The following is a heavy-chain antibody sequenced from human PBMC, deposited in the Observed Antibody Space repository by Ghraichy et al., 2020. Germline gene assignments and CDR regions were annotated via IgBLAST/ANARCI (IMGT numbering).Heavy chain of an antibody. D-gene: IGHD3-9*01. J-gene: IGHJ3*02. V-gene: IGHV6-1*01. CDR3: ARAWMGYDIVTGYYNSAFAI. Sequence: SQTLSLTCAISGDSVSTNSGTWNWIRQSPSRGLEWLGRTYYRSKWYNDYAVSVKSRIIINADTSKNQFSLQLNSVTPEDTAVYYCARAWMGYDIVTGYYNSAFAIWGQGTMVTVSS. CDR1: GDSVSTNSGT. CDR2: TYYRSKWYN.